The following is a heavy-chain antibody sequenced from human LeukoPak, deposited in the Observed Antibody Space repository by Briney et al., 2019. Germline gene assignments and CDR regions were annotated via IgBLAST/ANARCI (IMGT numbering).Heavy chain of an antibody. CDR1: GFTVSSNY. D-gene: IGHD5-12*01. CDR3: ARGPANIEATTQ. V-gene: IGHV3-53*01. CDR2: IYSGGST. Sequence: GGSLRLSCAASGFTVSSNYMSWVRQAPGKGLEWVSVIYSGGSTNYADSVRGRFTISRDNSKGTLYLQMNSLRAEDTAVYYCARGPANIEATTQWGQGTLVTVSS. J-gene: IGHJ4*02.